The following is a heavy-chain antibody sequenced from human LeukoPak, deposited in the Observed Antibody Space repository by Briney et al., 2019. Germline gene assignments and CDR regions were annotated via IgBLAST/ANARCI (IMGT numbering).Heavy chain of an antibody. Sequence: SETLSLTCTVSGGSISSSTYYWGWLRQPPGKGLEWIGNIYYSGSTYYHPSLKSRVTISVDTSKNQFSLKLSSVTAADTAVYYCARSVGYDYGDYRDWGQGTLVTVSS. CDR3: ARSVGYDYGDYRD. CDR2: IYYSGST. D-gene: IGHD4-17*01. CDR1: GGSISSSTYY. J-gene: IGHJ4*02. V-gene: IGHV4-39*07.